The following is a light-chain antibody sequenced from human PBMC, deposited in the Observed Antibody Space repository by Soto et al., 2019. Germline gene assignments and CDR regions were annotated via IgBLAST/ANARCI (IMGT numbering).Light chain of an antibody. CDR2: DVS. Sequence: QSVLTQPASVSGSPGQSITISCTGTSSDVGGYNYVSWYQQHPGKAPKLMIYDVSNRPSGVSNHFSGSKSGNTASLTTTGLQAEDEADYYCSSYSSSSVLIFGGGTKVTVL. J-gene: IGLJ2*01. CDR1: SSDVGGYNY. V-gene: IGLV2-14*03. CDR3: SSYSSSSVLI.